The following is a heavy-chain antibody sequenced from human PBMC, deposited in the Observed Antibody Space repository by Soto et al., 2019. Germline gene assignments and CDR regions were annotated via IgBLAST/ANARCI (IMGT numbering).Heavy chain of an antibody. V-gene: IGHV1-69*13. CDR2: IIPIFGTA. Sequence: SVKVSCKASGGTFSSYAISWVRQAPGQGLEWMGGIIPIFGTANYAQKFQGRVTITADESTSTAYMELSSLRSEDTAVYYCARGGARSYYGSGSYSPDDYWGPGTLVTVSS. CDR1: GGTFSSYA. CDR3: ARGGARSYYGSGSYSPDDY. D-gene: IGHD3-10*01. J-gene: IGHJ4*02.